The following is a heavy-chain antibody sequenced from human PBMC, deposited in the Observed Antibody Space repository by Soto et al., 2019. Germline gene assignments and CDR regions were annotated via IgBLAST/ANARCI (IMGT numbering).Heavy chain of an antibody. CDR2: ISGSGIST. CDR1: GITFINYA. J-gene: IGHJ4*02. D-gene: IGHD5-12*01. V-gene: IGHV3-23*01. CDR3: AKENGVVTSTITSYFHY. Sequence: EVQLLETGGGLVQPGGFLRLSCAASGITFINYALSWVRQATGKGLEWVAGISGSGISTYYADSVKGRLTISRDNSKNKLSLQMKRLRADDTAVYYCAKENGVVTSTITSYFHYWGRGTLVSVSS.